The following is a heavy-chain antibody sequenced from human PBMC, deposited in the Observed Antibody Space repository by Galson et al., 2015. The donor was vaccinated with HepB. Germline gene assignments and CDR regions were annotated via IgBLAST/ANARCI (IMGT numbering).Heavy chain of an antibody. V-gene: IGHV3-7*03. CDR1: EFSFSTSW. CDR3: SRDWTYGATDY. CDR2: INQAGTVK. D-gene: IGHD1-26*01. Sequence: SLRLSCAASEFSFSTSWMSWVRQAPRKGLEWVANINQAGTVKNYVHSVKGRFTISRDNAGNSLSLQMNNLRPEDTAVYYCSRDWTYGATDYWGQGTLVTVSS. J-gene: IGHJ4*02.